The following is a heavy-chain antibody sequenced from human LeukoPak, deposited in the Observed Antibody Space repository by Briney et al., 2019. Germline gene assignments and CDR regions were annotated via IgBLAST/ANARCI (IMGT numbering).Heavy chain of an antibody. CDR1: GFTFSSYA. CDR3: AKVNGGSGWGAY. Sequence: GGSLRLSCAASGFTFSSYAMTWVRQARGKGLEWVSSIDANGAGTFYADSVKGRFSISRDDAKNTLGLQMHRLTAEDTAVYYCAKVNGGSGWGAYWGQGTLVTVSS. CDR2: IDANGAGT. D-gene: IGHD6-19*01. J-gene: IGHJ4*02. V-gene: IGHV3-23*01.